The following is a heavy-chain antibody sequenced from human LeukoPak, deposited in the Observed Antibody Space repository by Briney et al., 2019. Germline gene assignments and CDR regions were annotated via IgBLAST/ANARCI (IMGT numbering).Heavy chain of an antibody. CDR2: MNPNSGNT. V-gene: IGHV1-8*01. J-gene: IGHJ6*02. D-gene: IGHD6-19*01. Sequence: ASVKVSCKASGYTFTSYDINWVRQATGQRLEWMGWMNPNSGNTGYAQKFQGRVTMTRNTSISTAYMELSSLRSEDTAVYYCARVPSGDLNRPYGMDVWGQGTTVTVSS. CDR1: GYTFTSYD. CDR3: ARVPSGDLNRPYGMDV.